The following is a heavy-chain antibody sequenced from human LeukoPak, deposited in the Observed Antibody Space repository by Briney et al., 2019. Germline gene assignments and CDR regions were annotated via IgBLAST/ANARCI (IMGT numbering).Heavy chain of an antibody. J-gene: IGHJ4*02. CDR1: GFTFSTYG. Sequence: GRSLRLSCAASGFTFSTYGMHWVRQAPGEGLEWVAVISYDGTKKYYADSVKGRFTISRDNSKSTLYLQMSSLRADDTAVYYCAKDPQGRWQQNGFFDYWGQGTLVTVS. CDR3: AKDPQGRWQQNGFFDY. D-gene: IGHD4-23*01. V-gene: IGHV3-30*18. CDR2: ISYDGTKK.